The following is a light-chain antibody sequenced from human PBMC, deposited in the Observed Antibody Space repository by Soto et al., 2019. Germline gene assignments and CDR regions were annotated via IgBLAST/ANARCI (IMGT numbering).Light chain of an antibody. CDR1: ERISHS. CDR2: DAS. V-gene: IGKV3-11*01. J-gene: IGKJ5*01. CDR3: QLSQQRSSWPPIA. Sequence: EVVMTQSPATLSLSPVNRFNLSCRXNERISHSLAWYQQKPGQAPRILIYDASFRATGIPERFSGSGSGTDFTLSISSLEPEDFAVYYCQLSQQRSSWPPIAFGQGTRLEI.